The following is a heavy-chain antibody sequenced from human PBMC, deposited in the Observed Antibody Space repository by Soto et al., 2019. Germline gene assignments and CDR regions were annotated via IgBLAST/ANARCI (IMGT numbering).Heavy chain of an antibody. J-gene: IGHJ5*02. V-gene: IGHV4-30-4*01. D-gene: IGHD6-25*01. CDR3: AGEGSSSGYRGWFAP. CDR1: GGSISSGDYY. CDR2: IYYSGST. Sequence: TLSLTCTVSGGSISSGDYYWSWIRQPPGKGLEWIGYIYYSGSTYYNPSLKSRVTISIDTSKNRFSRKLSSVTAADTALFYCAGEGSSSGYRGWFAPWGQGTLVTVSP.